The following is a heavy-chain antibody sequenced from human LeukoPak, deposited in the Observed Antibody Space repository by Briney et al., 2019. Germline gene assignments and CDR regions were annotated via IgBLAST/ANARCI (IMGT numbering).Heavy chain of an antibody. CDR3: ARDWELGH. Sequence: SETLSLTCTVSGYSISSGYYWGWIRQPPGKGLEWIGFIYENGRTSYNPSLKSRVTISVDMSKNQFSLRLTSMTAADTAVYYCARDWELGHWGRGILVTVTS. CDR1: GYSISSGYY. V-gene: IGHV4-38-2*02. J-gene: IGHJ4*02. D-gene: IGHD1-26*01. CDR2: IYENGRT.